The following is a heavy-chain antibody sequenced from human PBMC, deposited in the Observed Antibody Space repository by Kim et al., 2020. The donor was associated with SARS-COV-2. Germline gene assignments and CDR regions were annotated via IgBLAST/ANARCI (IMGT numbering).Heavy chain of an antibody. CDR1: GFTFSSYA. CDR3: ARVRGLREGYYYFDY. J-gene: IGHJ4*02. Sequence: GGSLRLSCAASGFTFSSYAMHWVRQAPGKGLEWVAVISYDGSNKYYADSVKGRFTISRDNSKNTLYLQMNSLRAEDTAVYYCARVRGLREGYYYFDYWGQGTLVTVSS. V-gene: IGHV3-30-3*01. D-gene: IGHD4-17*01. CDR2: ISYDGSNK.